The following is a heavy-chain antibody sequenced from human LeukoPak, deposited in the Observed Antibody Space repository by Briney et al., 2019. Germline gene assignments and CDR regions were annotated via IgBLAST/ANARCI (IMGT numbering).Heavy chain of an antibody. CDR2: IRYDGSNK. V-gene: IGHV3-30*02. J-gene: IGHJ6*02. CDR3: ARAYDGYSSSWHNLDYGMDV. D-gene: IGHD6-13*01. CDR1: GFTFSSYG. Sequence: GGSLRLSCAASGFTFSSYGMHWVRQAPGKGLEWVAFIRYDGSNKYYADSVKGRFTISRDNSKNTLYLQMNSLRAEDTAVYYCARAYDGYSSSWHNLDYGMDVWGQGTTVTVSS.